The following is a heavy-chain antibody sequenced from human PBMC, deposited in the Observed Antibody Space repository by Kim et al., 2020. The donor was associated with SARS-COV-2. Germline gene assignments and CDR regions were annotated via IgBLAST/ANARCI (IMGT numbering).Heavy chain of an antibody. Sequence: SETLSLTCTVSGGSISSYYWSWIRQPPGKGLEWIGYIYYSGSTNYNPSLKSRVTISVDTSKNQFSLKLSSVTAADTAVYYCAGTYYYDSSGYIWGYWGQG. J-gene: IGHJ4*02. V-gene: IGHV4-59*08. CDR1: GGSISSYY. D-gene: IGHD3-22*01. CDR3: AGTYYYDSSGYIWGY. CDR2: IYYSGST.